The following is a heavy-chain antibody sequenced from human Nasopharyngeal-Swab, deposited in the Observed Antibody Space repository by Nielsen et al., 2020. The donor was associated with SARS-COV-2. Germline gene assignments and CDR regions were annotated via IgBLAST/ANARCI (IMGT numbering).Heavy chain of an antibody. D-gene: IGHD3-22*01. V-gene: IGHV1-2*06. Sequence: RQAPGQGLEWMGRINPNSGGTNYAQKFQGRVTMTRDTSISTAYMELSRLRSDDTAVYYCARNDSSGYGYWGQGTLVTVSS. J-gene: IGHJ4*02. CDR2: INPNSGGT. CDR3: ARNDSSGYGY.